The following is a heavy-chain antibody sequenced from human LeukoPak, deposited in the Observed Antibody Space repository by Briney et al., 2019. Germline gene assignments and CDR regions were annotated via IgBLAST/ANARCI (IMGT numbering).Heavy chain of an antibody. CDR2: VNPNSGNT. CDR1: GYTVTSYD. D-gene: IGHD3-3*01. CDR3: ARVGAFRRHYDFWSGPRKVYWFDP. Sequence: ASVKVSCKASGYTVTSYDINWVRQATGQGLEWMGWVNPNSGNTGYAQKFQGRVTMTRNTSISTAYMELSSLRSEDTAVYYCARVGAFRRHYDFWSGPRKVYWFDPWGHGTLVTVSS. V-gene: IGHV1-8*01. J-gene: IGHJ5*02.